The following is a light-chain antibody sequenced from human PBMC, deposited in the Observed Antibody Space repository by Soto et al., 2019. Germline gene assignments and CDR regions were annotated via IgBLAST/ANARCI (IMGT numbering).Light chain of an antibody. CDR2: EVS. J-gene: IGLJ2*01. Sequence: QSALTQPASVSGSPGQSITISCTGTSSDVGGYNFVSWYQQEPGKAPKLMIYEVSSRPSGVSNRFSGSKSGNTASLAISGLQAEDEADYYCSSYTSSNTLVFGGGTQLTVL. CDR3: SSYTSSNTLV. V-gene: IGLV2-14*01. CDR1: SSDVGGYNF.